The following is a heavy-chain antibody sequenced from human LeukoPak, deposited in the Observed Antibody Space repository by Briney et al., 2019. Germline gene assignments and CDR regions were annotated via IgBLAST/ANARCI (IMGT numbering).Heavy chain of an antibody. D-gene: IGHD1-1*01. V-gene: IGHV1-69*13. CDR1: GGTFSSYA. CDR2: IIPIIGTA. Sequence: ASVKVSCKDSGGTFSSYAISWVRQAPGQGLEWMGGIIPIIGTANYAQTFQGRVTITAEATTRTAYMELSCVRSEDTPVTYCAPGGTDWFDPWGQGTLVTVSS. CDR3: APGGTDWFDP. J-gene: IGHJ5*02.